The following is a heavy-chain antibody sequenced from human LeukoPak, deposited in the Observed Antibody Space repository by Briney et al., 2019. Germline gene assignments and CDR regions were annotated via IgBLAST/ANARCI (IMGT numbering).Heavy chain of an antibody. V-gene: IGHV1-2*06. D-gene: IGHD3-22*01. Sequence: ASVKVSCKASGYTFTGFYMHWVRQAPGQGLEWMGRINPNSGGTNYAQKFQGRVTMTRDTSISTAYMELSRLGSDDTAVYYCARLDSYDAFDIWGQGTMVTVSS. CDR3: ARLDSYDAFDI. J-gene: IGHJ3*02. CDR1: GYTFTGFY. CDR2: INPNSGGT.